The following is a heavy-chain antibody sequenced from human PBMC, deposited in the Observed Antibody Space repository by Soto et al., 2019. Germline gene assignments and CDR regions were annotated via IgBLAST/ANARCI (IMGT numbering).Heavy chain of an antibody. Sequence: GGSLRLSCAASGFRFSDYRMSWVRQTPGKGPELVANIKQDGTEKFYVDSVRGRFTISRDNAKNSLYLQMNSLRAEDTAVYYCASLFGPTWVCDYWGQGIPVPVSS. CDR3: ASLFGPTWVCDY. V-gene: IGHV3-7*01. D-gene: IGHD3-16*01. CDR2: IKQDGTEK. CDR1: GFRFSDYR. J-gene: IGHJ4*02.